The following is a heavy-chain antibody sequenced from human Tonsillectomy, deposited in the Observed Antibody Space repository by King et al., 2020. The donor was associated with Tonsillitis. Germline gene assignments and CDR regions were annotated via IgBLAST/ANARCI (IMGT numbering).Heavy chain of an antibody. CDR2: IRYDGSNK. D-gene: IGHD6-13*01. V-gene: IGHV3-30*02. J-gene: IGHJ4*02. CDR3: AKEDYSSSWYVDY. Sequence: VQLEESGGGVVQPGGSLRLSCAASGFTFSNYGMHWVRQAPGKGLEWVAFIRYDGSNKFYADSVKGRFTISRDNSKNTLYLQMNSLRVEDTAVYYCAKEDYSSSWYVDYWGQGTLVTVSS. CDR1: GFTFSNYG.